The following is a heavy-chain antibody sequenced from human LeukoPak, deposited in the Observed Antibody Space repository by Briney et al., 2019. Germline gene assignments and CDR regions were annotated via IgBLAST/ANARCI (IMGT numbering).Heavy chain of an antibody. CDR3: AADGSDYCSSTSCRPTAVAG. CDR1: GFTFTSSA. D-gene: IGHD2-2*01. V-gene: IGHV1-58*01. J-gene: IGHJ4*02. CDR2: IVVGSGNT. Sequence: TSVKVSCKASGFTFTSSAVQWVRQARGQRLEWIGWIVVGSGNTNYAQKFQERATITRDMSTSTAYMELSSLRSEDTAVYYCAADGSDYCSSTSCRPTAVAGWGQGTLVTVSS.